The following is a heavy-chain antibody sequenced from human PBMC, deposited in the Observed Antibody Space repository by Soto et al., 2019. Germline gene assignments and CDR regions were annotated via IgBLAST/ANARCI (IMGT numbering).Heavy chain of an antibody. CDR3: ARVPWP. J-gene: IGHJ5*02. CDR2: IYHSGST. V-gene: IGHV4-30-2*01. CDR1: CGSISSCGYS. Sequence: SETLPLTCAVSCGSISSCGYSWSWIRQPPGKGLEWIGYIYHSGSTYYNPSLKSRVTISVDRSKNQFSLKLSSVTAADTAVYYCARVPWPWGQGSLVTVS.